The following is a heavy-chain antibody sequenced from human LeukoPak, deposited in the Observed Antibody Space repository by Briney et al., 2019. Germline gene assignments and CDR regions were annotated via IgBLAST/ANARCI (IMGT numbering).Heavy chain of an antibody. D-gene: IGHD1-26*01. Sequence: GGSLRLSCAGSGLTFSSYWMSWVRQAPGKGLGWVANIKQDGSEKYYVDSVKGRFTISRDNAKNSLYLQMNSLRAEDTAVYYCARDIKWELLGHDAFDIWGQGTMVTVSS. CDR1: GLTFSSYW. CDR2: IKQDGSEK. V-gene: IGHV3-7*05. J-gene: IGHJ3*02. CDR3: ARDIKWELLGHDAFDI.